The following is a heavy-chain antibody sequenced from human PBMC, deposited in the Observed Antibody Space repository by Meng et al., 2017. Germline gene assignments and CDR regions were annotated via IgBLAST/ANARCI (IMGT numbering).Heavy chain of an antibody. CDR2: IYPGDSDT. J-gene: IGHJ6*02. D-gene: IGHD3-9*01. CDR3: ARRNAEWFSGEDV. V-gene: IGHV5-51*01. Sequence: GESLKISCKGSGYSFTSYCIGWVRQMPGKGLEWMGIIYPGDSDTRYSPSFQGQVTISADKSISTAYLQWSSLKASDTAMYYCARRNAEWFSGEDVWGQGTTVTVSS. CDR1: GYSFTSYC.